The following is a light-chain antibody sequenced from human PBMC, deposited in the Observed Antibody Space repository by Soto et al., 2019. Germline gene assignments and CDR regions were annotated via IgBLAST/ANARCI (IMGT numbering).Light chain of an antibody. CDR1: QDISNY. J-gene: IGKJ1*01. V-gene: IGKV1-39*01. CDR2: AAS. Sequence: DIQMTQSPSSLSASVVDRVTITCQSSQDISNYLNWYQQNPGKAPKLLIYAASSLQSGVPSRFSGSGSGTDFTLTISSLQPEDFATYYCQQSYSTPPWKFGQGTKVDIK. CDR3: QQSYSTPPWK.